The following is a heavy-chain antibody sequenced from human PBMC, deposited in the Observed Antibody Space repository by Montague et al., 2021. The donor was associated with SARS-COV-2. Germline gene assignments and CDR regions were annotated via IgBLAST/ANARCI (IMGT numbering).Heavy chain of an antibody. Sequence: SLRLSCAATGFTFRTYWTSWVRQAPGKGLEWVANIKEDGGETYYVDSVRGRFTISRDNAKNSLYLRMNRLRSDDTAIYYCATFKYCPSSSCAVAHDYLYSGMDVWGQGTTVTVSS. CDR3: ATFKYCPSSSCAVAHDYLYSGMDV. CDR2: IKEDGGET. CDR1: GFTFRTYW. V-gene: IGHV3-7*01. J-gene: IGHJ6*02. D-gene: IGHD2/OR15-2a*01.